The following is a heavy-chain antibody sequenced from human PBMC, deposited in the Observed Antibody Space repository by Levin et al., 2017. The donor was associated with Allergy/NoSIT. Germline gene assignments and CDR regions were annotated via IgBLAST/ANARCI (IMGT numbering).Heavy chain of an antibody. D-gene: IGHD3-22*01. V-gene: IGHV4-34*01. Sequence: SETLSLTCGVYSGSLNGYFWNWIRQPPGKGLEWVGEISHSGNTDYNPSLKGRVSVSVDRSKNQSSLKLTSVTAADTAVYYCARSDDSSGYYLGYWGQGTPVTVSS. CDR3: ARSDDSSGYYLGY. CDR1: SGSLNGYF. J-gene: IGHJ4*02. CDR2: ISHSGNT.